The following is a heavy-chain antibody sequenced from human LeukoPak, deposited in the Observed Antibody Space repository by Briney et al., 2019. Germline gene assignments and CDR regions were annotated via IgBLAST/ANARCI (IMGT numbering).Heavy chain of an antibody. J-gene: IGHJ4*02. D-gene: IGHD5-18*01. CDR3: ARESRDTAMVEDYFDY. Sequence: GGSLRLSRAASGFTFSDYYMSWIRQAPGKGLEWLSYISSSGSSMYYADSVKGRFTISRDNAKNSLYLQMNSLRAEDTAVYYCARESRDTAMVEDYFDYWGQGTLVTVSS. CDR2: ISSSGSSM. CDR1: GFTFSDYY. V-gene: IGHV3-11*04.